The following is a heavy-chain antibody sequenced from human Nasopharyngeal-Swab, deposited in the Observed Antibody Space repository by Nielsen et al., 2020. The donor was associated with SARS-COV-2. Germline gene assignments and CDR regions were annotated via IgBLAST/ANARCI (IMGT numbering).Heavy chain of an antibody. J-gene: IGHJ4*02. D-gene: IGHD3-16*02. CDR3: ARAPHYDSVWGSYRQSFNFDY. CDR1: GYTLTELS. Sequence: ASVKVSCKVSGYTLTELSMHWVRQAPGKGLEWMGGFDPEDGETIYAQKFQGRVTMTEDTSTDTAYMELSSLRSDDTAVYYCARAPHYDSVWGSYRQSFNFDYWGQGTLVTVSS. V-gene: IGHV1-24*01. CDR2: FDPEDGET.